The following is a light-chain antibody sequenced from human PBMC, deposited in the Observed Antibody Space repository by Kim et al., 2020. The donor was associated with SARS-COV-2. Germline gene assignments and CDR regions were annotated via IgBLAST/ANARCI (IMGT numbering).Light chain of an antibody. Sequence: STSVGGRVAIPCQASMDSRNHLSWFKPKPGKAPKLLIDDASNLEAGVPSRFSGSGAGSHFTFTISSLQAEDIATYYCQQYENPPFTFGQGTKLEI. V-gene: IGKV1-33*01. CDR1: MDSRNH. CDR2: DAS. CDR3: QQYENPPFT. J-gene: IGKJ2*01.